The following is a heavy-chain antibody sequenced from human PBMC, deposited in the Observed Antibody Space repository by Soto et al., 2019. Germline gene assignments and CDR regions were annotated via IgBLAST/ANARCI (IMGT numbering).Heavy chain of an antibody. CDR2: IWFDGTRK. CDR3: AGAAAEGWFDP. J-gene: IGHJ5*02. Sequence: QVQLVESGGGVAHLGGPWRPPFAALEFPIVTNAWHWVRQAPGKGLEWVAVIWFDGTRKYYADSVKGRFTISRDTSKNTLYLQMDSLRVEDTAVYYCAGAAAEGWFDPWGQGTLVTVSS. D-gene: IGHD6-13*01. CDR1: EFPIVTNA. V-gene: IGHV3-33*01.